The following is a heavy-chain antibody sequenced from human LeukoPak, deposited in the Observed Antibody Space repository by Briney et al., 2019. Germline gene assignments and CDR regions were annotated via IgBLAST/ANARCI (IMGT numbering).Heavy chain of an antibody. D-gene: IGHD3-10*01. CDR3: AKRGIVIRVVIIVGFHKEAYYFDY. CDR2: ISEGGGGT. J-gene: IGHJ4*02. V-gene: IGHV3-23*01. CDR1: GITLSNYG. Sequence: GGSLRLSCVVSGITLSNYGMSWARQAPGKGLEWVSGISEGGGGTNYADSVKGRFIISRATSKNTVYLQMNSLRVDDTSVYFWAKRGIVIRVVIIVGFHKEAYYFDYWGQGILVTVSS.